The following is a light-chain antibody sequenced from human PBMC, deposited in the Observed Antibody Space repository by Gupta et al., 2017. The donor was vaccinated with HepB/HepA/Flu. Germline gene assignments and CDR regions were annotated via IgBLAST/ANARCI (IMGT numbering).Light chain of an antibody. CDR1: QSVSSSY. J-gene: IGKJ1*01. Sequence: EIVLTQSPGTLSLSPGERATLSCRASQSVSSSYLAWYQQTPGQAPRLLIYGASSKATGIPDRFSGSWSGTXFTLTIXRLEPEDFAVYYCQQYGTSLWTFGXGTKVEIK. CDR2: GAS. CDR3: QQYGTSLWT. V-gene: IGKV3-20*01.